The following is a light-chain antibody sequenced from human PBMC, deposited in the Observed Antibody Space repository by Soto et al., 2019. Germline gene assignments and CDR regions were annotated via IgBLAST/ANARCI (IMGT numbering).Light chain of an antibody. V-gene: IGKV1-5*01. J-gene: IGKJ2*01. CDR2: DAS. Sequence: DIQMTQSPSTLSASVGDRVTITCRASQSISTWLAWYQQKPGKAPKLLIYDASSLQSGVPSRFSGHGSGTDFTLTIGSLQPDEFATYYCQQYNSYTTFGQGTKLEIK. CDR1: QSISTW. CDR3: QQYNSYTT.